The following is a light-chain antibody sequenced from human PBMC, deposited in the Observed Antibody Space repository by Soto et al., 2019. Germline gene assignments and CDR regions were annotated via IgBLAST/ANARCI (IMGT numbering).Light chain of an antibody. J-gene: IGKJ2*03. CDR2: DVS. CDR3: QQYNAYYS. V-gene: IGKV1-5*01. CDR1: QDISRW. Sequence: DIQMTQSPPTLPASAVDRVTITFLASQDISRWLAWYQQKPGKAPELLIYDVSTLQSGVPSRFSGTGSGTEFTLTISSLQTEDFATYYCQQYNAYYSFGQGTKVDIK.